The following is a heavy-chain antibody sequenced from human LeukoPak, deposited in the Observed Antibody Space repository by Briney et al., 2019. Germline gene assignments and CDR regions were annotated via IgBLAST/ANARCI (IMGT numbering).Heavy chain of an antibody. Sequence: PSETLSLICTVSGGSITGYYWSWIRQPAGKGLEWIGRIYTIGRINYNPSLESRVTMSVDTSKNQFSLKLNSVTAADTAVYYCARDSSGSTSSLPGTNWFNPWGQGTLVTVSS. J-gene: IGHJ5*02. V-gene: IGHV4-4*07. CDR2: IYTIGRI. CDR1: GGSITGYY. D-gene: IGHD6-6*01. CDR3: ARDSSGSTSSLPGTNWFNP.